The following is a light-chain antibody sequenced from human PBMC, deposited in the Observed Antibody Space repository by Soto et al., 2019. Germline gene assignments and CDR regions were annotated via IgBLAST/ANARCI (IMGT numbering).Light chain of an antibody. CDR2: AAS. V-gene: IGKV1-39*01. CDR1: QSISSY. CDR3: QQSYNTPCT. Sequence: SSLSAAVGDRVTITCRASQSISSYLNWYQQKPGKAPKLLIYAASSLQSGVPSRFSGSGSGTDFTLTISSLQPEDFASYYWQQSYNTPCTVGGVT. J-gene: IGKJ4*01.